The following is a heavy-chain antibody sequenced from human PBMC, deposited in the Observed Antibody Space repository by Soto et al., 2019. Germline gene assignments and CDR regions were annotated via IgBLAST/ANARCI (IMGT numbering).Heavy chain of an antibody. D-gene: IGHD4-17*01. J-gene: IGHJ4*02. CDR1: GFTFSDSA. CDR3: TRANDGDYATFAY. V-gene: IGHV3-73*02. Sequence: EVQLVESGGGLVQPGGSLKLSCAASGFTFSDSAIHWVRQTSGKGLEWVGRIRSKANNYATVYAAALEGRFTISRDDAKNTAQLQMNSLKTEDTAVYYCTRANDGDYATFAYWGQGTLVIVSS. CDR2: IRSKANNYAT.